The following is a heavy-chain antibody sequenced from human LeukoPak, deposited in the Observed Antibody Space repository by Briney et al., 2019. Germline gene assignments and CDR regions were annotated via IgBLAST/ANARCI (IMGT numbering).Heavy chain of an antibody. D-gene: IGHD6-19*01. V-gene: IGHV4-59*02. CDR1: GFTVSSNY. CDR3: ARAIAVAGLFDY. J-gene: IGHJ4*02. Sequence: LRLSCAASGFTVSSNYMSWVRQAPGKGLEWIGYIYHSGSTYYNPSLKSRVTISVDRSKNQFSLKLSSVTAADTAVYYCARAIAVAGLFDYWGQGTLVTVSS. CDR2: IYHSGST.